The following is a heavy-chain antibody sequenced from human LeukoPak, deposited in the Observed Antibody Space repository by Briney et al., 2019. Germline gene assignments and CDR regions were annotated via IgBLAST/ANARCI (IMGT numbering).Heavy chain of an antibody. J-gene: IGHJ4*02. CDR3: AKDYYGSGTYPYFDY. Sequence: PGGSLRLSCAASGFTFSSYAMSWVRQAPGKGLEWVSGISASAGSTYYADSVKGRFTISRDNFKNTLYLQINSLRAEDTAIYYCAKDYYGSGTYPYFDYWGQGTLATVSS. V-gene: IGHV3-23*01. CDR2: ISASAGST. CDR1: GFTFSSYA. D-gene: IGHD3-10*01.